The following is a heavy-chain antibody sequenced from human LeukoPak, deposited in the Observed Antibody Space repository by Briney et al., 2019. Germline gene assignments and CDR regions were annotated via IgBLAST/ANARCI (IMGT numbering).Heavy chain of an antibody. CDR2: INPNSGGT. CDR3: ASGWLFHYFDY. Sequence: ASVKVSCKASGYTFTSYGISWVRQAPGQGLEWMGWINPNSGGTNYAQKFQGRVTMTRDTSISTAYMELSRLRSDDTAVYYCASGWLFHYFDYWGQGILVTVSS. CDR1: GYTFTSYG. J-gene: IGHJ4*02. V-gene: IGHV1-2*02. D-gene: IGHD3-22*01.